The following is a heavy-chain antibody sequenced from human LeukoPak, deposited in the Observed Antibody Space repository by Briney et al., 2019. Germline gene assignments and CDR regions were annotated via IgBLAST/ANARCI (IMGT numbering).Heavy chain of an antibody. D-gene: IGHD6-19*01. Sequence: SETLSLTCAVYGGSFSGYYWSWIRQPPGKGLEWIGEINHSGSTNYNPSLKSRVTISVDTSKNQFSLKLSSVTAADTAVYYCARDRVAVAGKAADYYGMDVWGQGTTVTVSS. CDR2: INHSGST. V-gene: IGHV4-34*01. CDR1: GGSFSGYY. CDR3: ARDRVAVAGKAADYYGMDV. J-gene: IGHJ6*02.